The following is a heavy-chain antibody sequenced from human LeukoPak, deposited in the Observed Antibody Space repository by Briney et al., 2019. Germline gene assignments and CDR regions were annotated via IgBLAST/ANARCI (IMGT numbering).Heavy chain of an antibody. V-gene: IGHV3-21*01. CDR2: ISSSSSYI. Sequence: GGSLRLSCAASGFTFSSYSMNWVRQAPVKGLEWVSSISSSSSYIYYADSVKGRFTISRDNAKNSLYLQMNSLRAEDTAVYYCARDHRIVDEYGDYGVGYWGQGTLVTVSS. CDR1: GFTFSSYS. CDR3: ARDHRIVDEYGDYGVGY. D-gene: IGHD4-17*01. J-gene: IGHJ4*02.